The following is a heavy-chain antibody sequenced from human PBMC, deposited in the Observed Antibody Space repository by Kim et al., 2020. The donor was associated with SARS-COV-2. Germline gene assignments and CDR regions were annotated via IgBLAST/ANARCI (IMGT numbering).Heavy chain of an antibody. V-gene: IGHV1-69*04. CDR3: ATGNIVVVPAAMSGDVYYYYGMDV. Sequence: SVKVSCKASGGTFSSYAISWVRQAPGQGLEWMGRIIPILGIANYAQKFQGRVTITADKSTSTAYMELSSLRSEDTAVYYCATGNIVVVPAAMSGDVYYYYGMDVWGQGTTVTVSS. D-gene: IGHD2-2*01. CDR2: IIPILGIA. CDR1: GGTFSSYA. J-gene: IGHJ6*02.